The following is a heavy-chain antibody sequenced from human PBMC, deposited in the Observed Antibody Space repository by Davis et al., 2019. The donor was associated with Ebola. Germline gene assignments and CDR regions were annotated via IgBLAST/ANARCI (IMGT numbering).Heavy chain of an antibody. Sequence: AASVKVSCKASGGTFSSYAISWVRQAPGQGLEWMGRIIPILGIANYAQKFQGRVTITADKSTSTAYMELSSLRSEDTAVYYCVRVPPGDWFDPWGQGTLVTVSS. V-gene: IGHV1-69*04. CDR3: VRVPPGDWFDP. J-gene: IGHJ5*02. CDR2: IIPILGIA. CDR1: GGTFSSYA. D-gene: IGHD1-1*01.